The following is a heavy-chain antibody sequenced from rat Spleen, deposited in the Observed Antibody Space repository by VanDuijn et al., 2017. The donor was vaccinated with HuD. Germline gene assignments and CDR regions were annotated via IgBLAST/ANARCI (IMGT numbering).Heavy chain of an antibody. J-gene: IGHJ4*01. Sequence: EVQLQESGPGLVKPSQSLSLTCSVTGYSITSNYWGWIRKFPGNKMEWMGYISYSGSTSYNPSLKSRISITRDTSKNQFFLQLNSVTTEDPATYYCARDYGGYVMDAWGQGASVTVSS. D-gene: IGHD1-11*01. CDR1: GYSITSNY. V-gene: IGHV3-1*01. CDR3: ARDYGGYVMDA. CDR2: ISYSGST.